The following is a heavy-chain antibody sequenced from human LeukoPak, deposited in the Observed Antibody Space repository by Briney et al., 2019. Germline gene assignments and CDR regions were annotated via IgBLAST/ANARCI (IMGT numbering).Heavy chain of an antibody. J-gene: IGHJ3*02. CDR3: ARDGAYCGGDCYSEVAFDI. V-gene: IGHV3-30*03. CDR1: GFTFGNFD. CDR2: ISYGGSNK. D-gene: IGHD2-21*02. Sequence: QSGGSLRLSCAASGFTFGNFDMHWVRQAPGKGLEWVALISYGGSNKYYADSVKGRFTISRDNAKNSLYLQMNSLRAEDTAVYYCARDGAYCGGDCYSEVAFDIWGQGTMVTVSS.